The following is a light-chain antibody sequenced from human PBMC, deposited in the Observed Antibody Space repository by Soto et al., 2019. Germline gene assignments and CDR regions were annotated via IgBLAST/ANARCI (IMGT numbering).Light chain of an antibody. V-gene: IGLV2-14*01. Sequence: QSALTQPASVSGSPGQSITISCTGTSSDVGGYNYVSWYQQHPGKAPKLMIYDVSNRPSGVSTRFSGSKSGNTASLTISGLQAEDEADYYCSSYTSSSIPYVFGTGTKVTVL. CDR2: DVS. CDR3: SSYTSSSIPYV. CDR1: SSDVGGYNY. J-gene: IGLJ1*01.